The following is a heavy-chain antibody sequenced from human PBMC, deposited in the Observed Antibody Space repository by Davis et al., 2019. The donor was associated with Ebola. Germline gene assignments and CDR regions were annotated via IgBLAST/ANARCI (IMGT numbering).Heavy chain of an antibody. CDR1: GFIFSDFA. J-gene: IGHJ4*02. V-gene: IGHV3-73*01. D-gene: IGHD6-19*01. CDR3: ATAGEVSGWGEFVDY. CDR2: IRSKANSYAT. Sequence: GESLKISCAASGFIFSDFAMHWVRQASGKGLEWVGRIRSKANSYATAYAASVKGRFTISRDDSKNTAYLQINSLRVEDTAVYYCATAGEVSGWGEFVDYWGQGVLVTVSS.